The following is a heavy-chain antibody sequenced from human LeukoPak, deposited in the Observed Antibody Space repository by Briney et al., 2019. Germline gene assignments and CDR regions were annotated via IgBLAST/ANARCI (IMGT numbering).Heavy chain of an antibody. CDR1: GFTFTSYG. CDR2: IWYDESNK. V-gene: IGHV3-33*01. D-gene: IGHD5-18*01. Sequence: GGSLRLSCAASGFTFTSYGMHWVRQAPGKGLEWVAVIWYDESNKYYADSVKGRFTISRDNSKNTLYLQMNSLRAEDTAVYYCARDLLVGGYSYGPLVNWGQGTLATVSS. CDR3: ARDLLVGGYSYGPLVN. J-gene: IGHJ4*02.